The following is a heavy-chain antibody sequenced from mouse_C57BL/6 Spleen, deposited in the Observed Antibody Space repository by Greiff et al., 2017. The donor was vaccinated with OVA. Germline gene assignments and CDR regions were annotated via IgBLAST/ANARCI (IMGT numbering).Heavy chain of an antibody. D-gene: IGHD2-5*01. J-gene: IGHJ1*03. Sequence: VQGVESGPGLVQPSQSLSITCTVSGFSLTSYGVHWVRQSPGTGLEWLGVIWSGGSTDYNAAFISRLSISKDNSKSQVFFKMNSLQADYTAIYYCASYSNYGYCDVWGTGTTVTVSS. CDR3: ASYSNYGYCDV. CDR2: IWSGGST. V-gene: IGHV2-2*01. CDR1: GFSLTSYG.